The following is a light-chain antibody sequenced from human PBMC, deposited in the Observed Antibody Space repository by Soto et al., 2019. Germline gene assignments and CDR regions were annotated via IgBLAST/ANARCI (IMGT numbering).Light chain of an antibody. V-gene: IGKV3-20*01. J-gene: IGKJ2*01. CDR3: QQYCSSPLYT. Sequence: EIVLTQSPGTLSLSPGDRATLSCRASQSVSSSYLAWYQQKPGQAPRLLIYGASSRATGIPDRFSGSGSGTNFTLTISRLEPEEFAVYYCQQYCSSPLYTFGQGTKLEIK. CDR2: GAS. CDR1: QSVSSSY.